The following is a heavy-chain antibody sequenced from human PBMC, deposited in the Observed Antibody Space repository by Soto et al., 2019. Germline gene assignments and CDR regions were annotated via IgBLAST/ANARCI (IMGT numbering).Heavy chain of an antibody. CDR2: IYNSGST. CDR3: AKSYGPTDTWFDP. Sequence: QVQLQESGPGLVKPSQTLSLTCTVSGDSISSGAYYWSWVRQHPGKGLEWIGYIYNSGSTYYNPSLKSRVTISIDTSNNQFSLKLTSVTDADTAVYYCAKSYGPTDTWFDPWGQGTLVIVSS. J-gene: IGHJ5*02. D-gene: IGHD4-17*01. CDR1: GDSISSGAYY. V-gene: IGHV4-31*03.